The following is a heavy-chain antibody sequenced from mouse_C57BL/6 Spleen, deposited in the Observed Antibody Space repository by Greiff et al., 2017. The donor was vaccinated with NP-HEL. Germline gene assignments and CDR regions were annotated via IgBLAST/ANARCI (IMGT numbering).Heavy chain of an antibody. CDR3: ARRDYYGSSYNYFDV. CDR1: GYAFSSYW. V-gene: IGHV1-80*01. Sequence: VQLQQSGAELVKPGASVKISCKASGYAFSSYWMNWVKQRPGKGLEWIGQIYPGDGDTNYNGKFKGKATLTADKSSSTAYMQLSSLTSEDSAVYFCARRDYYGSSYNYFDVWGTGTTVTVSS. D-gene: IGHD1-1*01. J-gene: IGHJ1*03. CDR2: IYPGDGDT.